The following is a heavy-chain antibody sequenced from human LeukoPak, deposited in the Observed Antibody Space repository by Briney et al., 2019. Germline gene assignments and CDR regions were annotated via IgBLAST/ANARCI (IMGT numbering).Heavy chain of an antibody. V-gene: IGHV3-48*02. CDR2: IGANSAI. CDR1: GFTFSTYS. J-gene: IGHJ3*02. Sequence: GGSLRLSCAASGFTFSTYSMNWVRQAPGKGLEWVSYIGANSAIFHADSVKGRFTISIDNAKNSLSLQMNSLRDDDTALYYCAREGYYGAFDIWGQGTMVTVSS. CDR3: AREGYYGAFDI. D-gene: IGHD3-10*01.